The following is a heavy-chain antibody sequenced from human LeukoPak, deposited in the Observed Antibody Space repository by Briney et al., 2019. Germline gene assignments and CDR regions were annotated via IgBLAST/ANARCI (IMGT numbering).Heavy chain of an antibody. J-gene: IGHJ6*02. D-gene: IGHD1-1*01. CDR3: AKGVSRYKDMDV. CDR2: ISASGVST. CDR1: GFTFSSFA. V-gene: IGHV3-23*01. Sequence: GGSLTLSCAASGFTFSSFAISWDRQAPGKGLEWVSGISASGVSTYYEDPVKGRLTILREFSKNTLFPQMHSLRVEATAVLYCAKGVSRYKDMDVWGQGTTVTVSS.